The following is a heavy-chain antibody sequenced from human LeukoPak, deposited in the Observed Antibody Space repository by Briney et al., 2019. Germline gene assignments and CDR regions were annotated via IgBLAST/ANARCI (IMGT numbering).Heavy chain of an antibody. Sequence: PSETLSLTCAVYGGSFSGYYWSWIRQPPGKGLEWIGEINLSGSINYNPSLKSRVTISVDTSKNQFSLKLSSVTAADTAVYYCAKDTVGATFPGAFDIWGQGTMVTVSS. CDR1: GGSFSGYY. D-gene: IGHD1-26*01. J-gene: IGHJ3*02. CDR2: INLSGSI. CDR3: AKDTVGATFPGAFDI. V-gene: IGHV4-34*01.